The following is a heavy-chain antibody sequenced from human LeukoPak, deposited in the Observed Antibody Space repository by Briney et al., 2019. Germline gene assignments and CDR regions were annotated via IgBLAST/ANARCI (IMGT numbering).Heavy chain of an antibody. J-gene: IGHJ6*03. CDR2: ICSGGST. Sequence: GGSLRLSCAASGFTVSSNYMSWVRQAPGKGLEWVSVICSGGSTYYADSVKGRFTISRDNAKNSLYLQMNSLRAEDTAVYYCARDPYSGSYGNYYYYFMDVWGKGTTVTISS. D-gene: IGHD1-26*01. V-gene: IGHV3-53*01. CDR3: ARDPYSGSYGNYYYYFMDV. CDR1: GFTVSSNY.